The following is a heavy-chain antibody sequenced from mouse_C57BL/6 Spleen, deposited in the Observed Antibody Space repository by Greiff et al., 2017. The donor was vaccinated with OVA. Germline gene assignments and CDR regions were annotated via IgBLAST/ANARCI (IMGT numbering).Heavy chain of an antibody. CDR3: ARAYGYDYAMDY. CDR1: GYTFTDYY. J-gene: IGHJ4*01. V-gene: IGHV1-76*01. CDR2: IYPGSGNT. Sequence: QVQLKQSGAELVRPGASVKLSCKASGYTFTDYYINWVKQRPGQGLEWIARIYPGSGNTYYNEKFKGKATLTAEKSSSTAYMQLSSLTSEDSAVYFCARAYGYDYAMDYWGQGTSVTVSS. D-gene: IGHD2-2*01.